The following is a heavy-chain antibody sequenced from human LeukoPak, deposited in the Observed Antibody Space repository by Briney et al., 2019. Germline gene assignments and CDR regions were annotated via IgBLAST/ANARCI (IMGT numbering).Heavy chain of an antibody. CDR3: AISHKWLLLDY. CDR1: GASFSGYY. J-gene: IGHJ4*02. CDR2: INHSGIT. D-gene: IGHD2-15*01. V-gene: IGHV4-34*01. Sequence: PSETLSLTCAFYGASFSGYYWRWIRQPPGKGLEWIGEINHSGITAYNPSLKSRVTISADTSKKQFSLKLNSVTAADTAVYYCAISHKWLLLDYWGQGTLVTVSS.